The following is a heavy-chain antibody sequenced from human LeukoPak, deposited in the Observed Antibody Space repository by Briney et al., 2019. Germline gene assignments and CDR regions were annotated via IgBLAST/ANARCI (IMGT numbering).Heavy chain of an antibody. Sequence: TGGSLRLSCAASGFTFDDYGMSWVRQAPGKGLEWVSSIQWNDDSTGYADSVKGRFTISRDNAKNSLYLQMKSLRAEDTALYYCARDSDYYSSGWSPWDYWGQGTLVTVSS. CDR3: ARDSDYYSSGWSPWDY. D-gene: IGHD6-19*01. J-gene: IGHJ4*02. V-gene: IGHV3-20*04. CDR1: GFTFDDYG. CDR2: IQWNDDST.